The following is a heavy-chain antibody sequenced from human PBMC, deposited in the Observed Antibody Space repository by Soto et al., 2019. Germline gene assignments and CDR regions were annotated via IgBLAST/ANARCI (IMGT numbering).Heavy chain of an antibody. CDR2: INNGGSA. D-gene: IGHD6-13*01. J-gene: IGHJ1*01. CDR1: GGSISSINYC. Sequence: SETLSLTCTVSGGSISSINYCWSWIRQPPGKGLEWVGHINNGGSANNNPSLTSRVTISLDTSKNQFSLKLSSVIAADTAVYYCARYSSSWSKYVQHWGRGTLVTVSS. V-gene: IGHV4-39*01. CDR3: ARYSSSWSKYVQH.